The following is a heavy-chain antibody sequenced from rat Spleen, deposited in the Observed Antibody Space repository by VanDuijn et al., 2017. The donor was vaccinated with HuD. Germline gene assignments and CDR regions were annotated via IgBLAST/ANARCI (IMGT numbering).Heavy chain of an antibody. CDR2: ITDTGGST. Sequence: EVQLVESGGGLVQPGRSLKLSCVASGFTFNNYWMTWIRQAPGKGLEWVASITDTGGSTYYPDSGKGRFTISRDNAKSTLYLQINSLRSEDTATYYCTPYEGGSAYWGQGTLVTVSS. D-gene: IGHD1-12*01. J-gene: IGHJ3*01. CDR1: GFTFNNYW. V-gene: IGHV5-31*01. CDR3: TPYEGGSAY.